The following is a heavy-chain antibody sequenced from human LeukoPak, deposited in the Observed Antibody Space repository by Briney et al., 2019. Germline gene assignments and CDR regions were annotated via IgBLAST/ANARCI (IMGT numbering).Heavy chain of an antibody. CDR1: GGSISSSSYY. CDR2: IYYSGST. CDR3: ARDVSKSSSSGLDY. J-gene: IGHJ4*02. V-gene: IGHV4-39*07. D-gene: IGHD6-6*01. Sequence: SETLSLTCTVSGGSISSSSYYWGWIRQPPGKGLEWIGSIYYSGSTYYNPSLKSRVTISVDTSKNQFSLKLSSVTAADTAVYYCARDVSKSSSSGLDYWGQGTLVTVSS.